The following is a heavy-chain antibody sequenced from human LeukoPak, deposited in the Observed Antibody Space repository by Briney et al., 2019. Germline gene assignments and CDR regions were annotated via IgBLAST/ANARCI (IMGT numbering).Heavy chain of an antibody. CDR3: AREAMTTVGASYYFFALDV. D-gene: IGHD4-11*01. V-gene: IGHV3-66*02. CDR2: MFSGGIT. CDR1: GFTLSRDW. Sequence: GSLRLSCAASGFTLSRDWMTWVRQPPGKGLEWISIMFSGGITYHADSVKGRFTISRDNSKNTLYLQMNSLSPDDTAVYYCAREAMTTVGASYYFFALDVWGQGTTVTVSS. J-gene: IGHJ6*02.